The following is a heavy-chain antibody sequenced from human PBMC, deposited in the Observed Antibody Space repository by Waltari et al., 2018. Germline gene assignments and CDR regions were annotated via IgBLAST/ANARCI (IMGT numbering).Heavy chain of an antibody. CDR2: ISYDGSNK. CDR1: GFTFSSFD. Sequence: QVQLVESGGGVVQPGRSLRLSCTASGFTFSSFDMHWVRQAPGKGLEWVTVISYDGSNKYYADSVKGRFTISRDNSKNTLYLQLNSLRAEDTAVYYCARASIAVEERGDDYFHYWGQGTLVTVSS. J-gene: IGHJ4*02. D-gene: IGHD6-19*01. CDR3: ARASIAVEERGDDYFHY. V-gene: IGHV3-30*03.